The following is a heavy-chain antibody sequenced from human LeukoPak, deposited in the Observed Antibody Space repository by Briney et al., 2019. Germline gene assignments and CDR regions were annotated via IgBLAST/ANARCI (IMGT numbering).Heavy chain of an antibody. D-gene: IGHD2-21*01. CDR1: GGSFSGYY. CDR3: ARVSLPYYFDY. J-gene: IGHJ4*02. Sequence: SETLSLTCAVYGGSFSGYYWSWIRQPPGKGLEWIGEINHSGSTNYSPSLKSRVTISVDTSKNQFSLKLSSATAADTAVYYCARVSLPYYFDYWGQGTLVTVSS. V-gene: IGHV4-34*01. CDR2: INHSGST.